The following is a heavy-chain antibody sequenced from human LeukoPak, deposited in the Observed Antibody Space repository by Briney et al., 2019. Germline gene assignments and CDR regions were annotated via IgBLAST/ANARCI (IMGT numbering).Heavy chain of an antibody. CDR2: ISYDGSNK. CDR1: GFTFSSYA. V-gene: IGHV3-30-3*01. D-gene: IGHD3-3*01. Sequence: GRSLRLSCAASGFTFSSYAMHWVRQAPGKGLEWVAVISYDGSNKYYADSVKGRFTISRDNSKNTLYLQMNSLRAEDTAVYYCAREALSGSDPSFWSGYAYYYYYGMDVWGQGTTVTVSS. J-gene: IGHJ6*02. CDR3: AREALSGSDPSFWSGYAYYYYYGMDV.